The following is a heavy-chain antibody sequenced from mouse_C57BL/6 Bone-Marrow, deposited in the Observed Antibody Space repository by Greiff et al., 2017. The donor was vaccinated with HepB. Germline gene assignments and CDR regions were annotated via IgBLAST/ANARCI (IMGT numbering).Heavy chain of an antibody. V-gene: IGHV1-53*01. CDR3: ARLGVGRYYFDY. CDR1: GYTFTSYW. D-gene: IGHD1-1*02. Sequence: QVQLQQPGTELVKPGASVKLSCKASGYTFTSYWMHWVKQRPGQGLEWIGNINPSNGGPNYNEKFKGKATLTVDKSSSTAYMQLSSLTSEDSAVYYYARLGVGRYYFDYWGQGTTLTVSS. CDR2: INPSNGGP. J-gene: IGHJ2*01.